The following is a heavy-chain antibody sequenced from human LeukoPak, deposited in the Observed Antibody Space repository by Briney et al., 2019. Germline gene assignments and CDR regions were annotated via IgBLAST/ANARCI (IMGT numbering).Heavy chain of an antibody. D-gene: IGHD4-17*01. CDR2: IYYSGST. Sequence: SETLSLTCTVSGGSISSSSYYWGWIRQPPGKGLEWIGSIYYSGSTYYNPSLKSRVTISVDTSKNQFSLTLSSVTAADTAVYYCARHAFYGDYADYWGQGTLVTVSS. CDR3: ARHAFYGDYADY. V-gene: IGHV4-39*01. CDR1: GGSISSSSYY. J-gene: IGHJ4*02.